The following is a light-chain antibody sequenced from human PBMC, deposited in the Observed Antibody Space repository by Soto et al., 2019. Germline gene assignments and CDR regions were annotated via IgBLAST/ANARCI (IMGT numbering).Light chain of an antibody. CDR2: EGS. J-gene: IGLJ2*01. Sequence: QSALTQPASVSGSPGQSITISCTGTSSDVGSYDLVSWYQHHPGKAPKLIIYEGSKRPSGVSNRFSGSKSGNTASLTISGLQAEDEADYYCCSYAGSRTLVFGGGTKVTVL. V-gene: IGLV2-23*01. CDR1: SSDVGSYDL. CDR3: CSYAGSRTLV.